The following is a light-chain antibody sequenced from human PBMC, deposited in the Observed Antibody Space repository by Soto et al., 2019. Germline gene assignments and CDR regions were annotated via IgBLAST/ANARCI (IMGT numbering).Light chain of an antibody. CDR1: QSVSRSY. Sequence: ELVLTQSPPTVSFSQLYRVTLSCSSCQSVSRSYLGWYQQKPGQAPRLLIYDASNRATGIPARFSGSGSGTDFTLTIGSLEPEDFAVYYCQQCTNWPPEVTFGGGTKVDIK. J-gene: IGKJ4*01. CDR2: DAS. V-gene: IGKV3-11*01. CDR3: QQCTNWPPEVT.